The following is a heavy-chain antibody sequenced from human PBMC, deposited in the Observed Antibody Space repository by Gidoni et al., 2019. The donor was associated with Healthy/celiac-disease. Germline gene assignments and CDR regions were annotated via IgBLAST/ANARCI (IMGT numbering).Heavy chain of an antibody. CDR2: INHSGST. CDR3: ARGAPTQEYSSSGWFDP. Sequence: QVQLQQLGAGLLKPSETLSLTCAVYGWSFRGYYWSWIRQPPGKGLEWIGEINHSGSTNYNPSLKSRVTISVDTSKNQFSLKLSSVTAADTAVYYCARGAPTQEYSSSGWFDPWGQGTLVTVSS. J-gene: IGHJ5*02. D-gene: IGHD6-6*01. V-gene: IGHV4-34*01. CDR1: GWSFRGYY.